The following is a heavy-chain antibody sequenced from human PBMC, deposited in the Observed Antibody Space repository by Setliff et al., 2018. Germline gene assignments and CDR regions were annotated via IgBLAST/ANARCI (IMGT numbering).Heavy chain of an antibody. V-gene: IGHV4-39*01. CDR3: ASRRTGPGGWFDY. CDR1: GGSVGSSSYY. D-gene: IGHD1-26*01. Sequence: PSETLSLTCTVSGGSVGSSSYYWGWIRQPPGKGLEWIGTIYYSGTTYYSPSLKSRVTISVDTSKNQFSLKLTSVTAADTAIHYCASRRTGPGGWFDYWGQGTLVTVSS. J-gene: IGHJ5*01. CDR2: IYYSGTT.